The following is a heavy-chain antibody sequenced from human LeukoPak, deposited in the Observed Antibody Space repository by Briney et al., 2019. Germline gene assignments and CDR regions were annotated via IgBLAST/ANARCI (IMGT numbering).Heavy chain of an antibody. J-gene: IGHJ6*02. CDR1: GFTFSSYS. Sequence: GGSLRLSCAASGFTFSSYSMNWVRQAPGRGLEWVSSISSSSSYIYYADSVKGRFTISRDNAKHSLYLQMNSLRAEDTAVYYCARAGAYCSGGSCYSVRSYYYYGMDVWGQGTTVTVSS. D-gene: IGHD2-15*01. CDR3: ARAGAYCSGGSCYSVRSYYYYGMDV. V-gene: IGHV3-21*01. CDR2: ISSSSSYI.